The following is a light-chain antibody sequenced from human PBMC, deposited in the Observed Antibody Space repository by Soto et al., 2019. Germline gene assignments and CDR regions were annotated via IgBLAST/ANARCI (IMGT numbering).Light chain of an antibody. Sequence: EIVLTQSPGTLSLSPGERATLSCRASQSVSSSYLACYQQKPGQAPRLLIYCASSRATVIPDRFSGSRSGTDFTLTISRLEPEYFAVYYCQQYGSSPYTFGQGTKLEIK. CDR3: QQYGSSPYT. V-gene: IGKV3-20*01. CDR1: QSVSSSY. J-gene: IGKJ2*01. CDR2: CAS.